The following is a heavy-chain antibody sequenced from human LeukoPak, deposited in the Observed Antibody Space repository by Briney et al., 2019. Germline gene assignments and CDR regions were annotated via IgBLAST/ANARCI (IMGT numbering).Heavy chain of an antibody. D-gene: IGHD2-2*01. CDR1: GYTFTRYG. J-gene: IGHJ5*02. V-gene: IGHV1-18*01. CDR3: ARDHIPRKYCSSTSCPRWFDP. Sequence: GASVKVSCKASGYTFTRYGISWVRQAPGQGLEWMGWISAYNGNTNYAQKLQGRVTMTTDTSTSTAYMELRSLRSDDTAVYYCARDHIPRKYCSSTSCPRWFDPWGQGTLVTVSS. CDR2: ISAYNGNT.